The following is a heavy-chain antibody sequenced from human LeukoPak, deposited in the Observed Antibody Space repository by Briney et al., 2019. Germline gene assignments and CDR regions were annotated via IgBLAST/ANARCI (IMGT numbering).Heavy chain of an antibody. J-gene: IGHJ4*02. V-gene: IGHV3-48*04. D-gene: IGHD1-14*01. Sequence: QPGGSLRLSCVASGFTFSTYNMNWVRQAPGKGLEWVSYITTTSTATYYADSVKGRFTVSRDNAKNSLFLHMNSLRAEDTALYYCSRDNRGFDYWGQGTLVTVSS. CDR3: SRDNRGFDY. CDR1: GFTFSTYN. CDR2: ITTTSTAT.